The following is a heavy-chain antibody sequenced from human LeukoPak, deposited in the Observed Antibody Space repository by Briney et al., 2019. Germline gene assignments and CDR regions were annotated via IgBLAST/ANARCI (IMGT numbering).Heavy chain of an antibody. CDR3: ARLQSSSWYYYYYGMDV. D-gene: IGHD6-13*01. CDR2: IYPGDSDT. V-gene: IGHV5-51*01. Sequence: GESLKISCKGSGYSFTSYWIGWVRQMPGKGLEWMGIIYPGDSDTRYSPSLQGQVTILADKSITTAYLQWSSLKASDTAMYYCARLQSSSWYYYYYGMDVWGQGTTVTVSS. CDR1: GYSFTSYW. J-gene: IGHJ6*02.